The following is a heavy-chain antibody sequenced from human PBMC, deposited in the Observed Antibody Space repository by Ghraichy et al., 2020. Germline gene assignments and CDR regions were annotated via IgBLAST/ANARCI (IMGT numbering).Heavy chain of an antibody. CDR2: IKQDGSEK. D-gene: IGHD4-23*01. J-gene: IGHJ6*02. CDR3: AREGYGGNSKNYYYYGMDV. Sequence: GGSLILSCAASGFTFSSYWMSWVRQAPGKGLEWVANIKQDGSEKYYVDSVKGRFTISRDNAKNSLYLQMNSLRAEDTAVYYCAREGYGGNSKNYYYYGMDVWGQGTTVTVSS. CDR1: GFTFSSYW. V-gene: IGHV3-7*01.